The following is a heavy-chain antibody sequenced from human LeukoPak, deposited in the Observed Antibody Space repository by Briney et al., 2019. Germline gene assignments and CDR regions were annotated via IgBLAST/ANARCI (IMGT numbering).Heavy chain of an antibody. J-gene: IGHJ4*02. CDR3: AKDPNWEGGY. Sequence: PGGSLRLSCAASGFSFGDSDMNWFRQAPGEGPQWVANINYLGLRTYYADSVKGRFTIARDNSKNMLSLQMDGLRVEDTALYYCAKDPNWEGGYWGQGTLVTVSS. CDR1: GFSFGDSD. V-gene: IGHV3-23*01. D-gene: IGHD1-26*01. CDR2: INYLGLRT.